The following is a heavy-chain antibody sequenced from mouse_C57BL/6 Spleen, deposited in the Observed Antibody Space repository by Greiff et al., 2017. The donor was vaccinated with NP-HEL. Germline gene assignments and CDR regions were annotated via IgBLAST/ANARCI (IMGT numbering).Heavy chain of an antibody. D-gene: IGHD1-2*01. J-gene: IGHJ4*01. CDR2: IHPNSGST. V-gene: IGHV1-64*01. Sequence: QVQLQQPGAELVKPGASVKLSCKASGYTFTSYWMHWVKQRPGQGLEWIGMIHPNSGSTNYNEKFKSKATLTVDKSSSTAYMQLSSLTSEDSAVYYCAREGGLNYGSGRGPWGQGTSVTVSS. CDR3: AREGGLNYGSGRGP. CDR1: GYTFTSYW.